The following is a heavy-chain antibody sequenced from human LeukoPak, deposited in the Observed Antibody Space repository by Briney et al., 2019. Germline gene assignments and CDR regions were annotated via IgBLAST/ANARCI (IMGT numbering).Heavy chain of an antibody. CDR1: GFTFSTSA. J-gene: IGHJ4*02. CDR3: VKDNDYGDYAGVFDY. D-gene: IGHD4-17*01. Sequence: GGSLRLSCAASGFTFSTSAMSWIRQAPGKGLEWVSGINGSGGSTYYADSVKGRFTISRDNSKNTLYLQMSSLRAEDTAVYYCVKDNDYGDYAGVFDYWGQGTLVTVSS. V-gene: IGHV3-23*01. CDR2: INGSGGST.